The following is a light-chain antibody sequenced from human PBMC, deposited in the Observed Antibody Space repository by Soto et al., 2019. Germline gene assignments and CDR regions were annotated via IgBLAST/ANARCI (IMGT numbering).Light chain of an antibody. Sequence: QSALTQPASVSGSPGQSITISFAGTMRDVGAYNLVSWYQQHPGRAPPLIIYEVRNRPSGISFRFSGSKSGNTASLTISGLQAEDEADYYCSSYTSKSSLIFGGGTKLTVL. CDR2: EVR. CDR1: MRDVGAYNL. CDR3: SSYTSKSSLI. J-gene: IGLJ2*01. V-gene: IGLV2-14*01.